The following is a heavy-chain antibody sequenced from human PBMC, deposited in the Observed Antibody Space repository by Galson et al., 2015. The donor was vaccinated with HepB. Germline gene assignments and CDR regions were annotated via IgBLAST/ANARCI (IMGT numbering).Heavy chain of an antibody. CDR1: GFTFSSYA. CDR3: AKDLDWNYDCFDY. D-gene: IGHD1-7*01. J-gene: IGHJ4*02. V-gene: IGHV3-23*01. Sequence: SLRLSCAASGFTFSSYAMSWVRQAPGKGLEWVSAISGSGGSTYYADSVKGRFTISRDNSKNTLYLQMNSLRAEDTAVYYCAKDLDWNYDCFDYWGQGTLVTVSS. CDR2: ISGSGGST.